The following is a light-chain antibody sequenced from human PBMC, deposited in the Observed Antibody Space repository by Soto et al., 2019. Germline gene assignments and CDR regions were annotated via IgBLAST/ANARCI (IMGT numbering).Light chain of an antibody. J-gene: IGLJ2*01. CDR1: TGAVTSNHH. CDR2: DTS. CDR3: LLSYNAARV. Sequence: QAVVTQEPSLTVSPGGTVTLTCGSSTGAVTSNHHPYWFQQKAGQAPRTLIYDTSNKHSWTPARFSGSLLGDKAALPLSGAQHEDAAQYYCLLSYNAARVFGGGTKLTVL. V-gene: IGLV7-46*01.